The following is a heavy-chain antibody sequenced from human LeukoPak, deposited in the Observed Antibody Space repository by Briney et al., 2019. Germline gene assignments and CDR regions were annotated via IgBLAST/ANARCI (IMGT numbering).Heavy chain of an antibody. J-gene: IGHJ4*02. D-gene: IGHD2-8*01. V-gene: IGHV3-21*04. Sequence: GGSLRLSCAASGFTFSSYSMNWVRQAPGKGLEWVSSISSSSSYIYYADSLKGRFTISRDNSKNTLYLQMNSLRAEDTAVYYCAKMLGSYYFDYWGQGTLVTVSS. CDR2: ISSSSSYI. CDR3: AKMLGSYYFDY. CDR1: GFTFSSYS.